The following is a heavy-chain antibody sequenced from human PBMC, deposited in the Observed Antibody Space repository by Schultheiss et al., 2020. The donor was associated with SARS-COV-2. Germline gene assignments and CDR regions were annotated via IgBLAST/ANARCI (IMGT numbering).Heavy chain of an antibody. Sequence: SETLSLTCTISGGPISSYYCNWIRQPAGKGLEWIGEINHSGSTNYNPSLKSRVTISVDTSKNQFSLKLSSVTAADTAVYYCARKLPGYWYFDLWGRGTLVTVSS. V-gene: IGHV4-59*12. J-gene: IGHJ2*01. D-gene: IGHD1-7*01. CDR1: GGPISSYY. CDR2: INHSGST. CDR3: ARKLPGYWYFDL.